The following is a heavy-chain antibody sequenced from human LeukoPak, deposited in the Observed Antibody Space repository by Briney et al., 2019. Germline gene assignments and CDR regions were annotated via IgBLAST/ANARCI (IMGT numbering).Heavy chain of an antibody. CDR2: INSDGTDT. J-gene: IGHJ4*02. CDR3: AVTGSSGFFDY. V-gene: IGHV3-74*01. CDR1: GFTFSSYW. Sequence: PVGSLRLSCAASGFTFSSYWMHWVRQVPGKGLVWVSRINSDGTDTTYADSVKGRFTISRDNAKNTLYLQMNSLRAEDTAVYYCAVTGSSGFFDYWGQGTLVTVSS. D-gene: IGHD6-19*01.